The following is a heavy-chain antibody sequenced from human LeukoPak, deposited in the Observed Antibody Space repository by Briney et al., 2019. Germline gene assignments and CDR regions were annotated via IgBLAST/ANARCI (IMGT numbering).Heavy chain of an antibody. J-gene: IGHJ3*02. Sequence: GGSLRLSCAASGFTISSDSMHWVRQAPGKGLEWVAVISYDGSNKYYADSVKGRFTISRDNSKNTLYLQMNSLRAEDTAVYYCAKGKQWLADAFDIWGQGTMVTVSS. CDR1: GFTISSDS. V-gene: IGHV3-30*04. CDR2: ISYDGSNK. D-gene: IGHD6-19*01. CDR3: AKGKQWLADAFDI.